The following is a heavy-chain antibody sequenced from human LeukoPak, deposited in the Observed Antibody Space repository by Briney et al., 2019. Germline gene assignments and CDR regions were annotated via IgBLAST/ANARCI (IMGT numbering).Heavy chain of an antibody. V-gene: IGHV3-30*02. J-gene: IGHJ4*02. D-gene: IGHD5-18*01. CDR1: GFTFSSYG. Sequence: GGSLRLSCAASGFTFSSYGMHWVRQAPGKGLEWVAFIRYDGSNKYYADSVKGRFTMSRDNSKNTLYLQMNSLRAEDTAVYYCAKDERYSYGLGGYWGQGTLVTVSS. CDR3: AKDERYSYGLGGY. CDR2: IRYDGSNK.